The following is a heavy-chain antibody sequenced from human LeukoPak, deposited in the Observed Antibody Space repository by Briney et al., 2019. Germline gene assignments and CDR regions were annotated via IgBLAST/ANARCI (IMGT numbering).Heavy chain of an antibody. CDR3: ARAPRRGIVATIRPYYFDY. D-gene: IGHD5-12*01. CDR2: IYTSRTT. V-gene: IGHV4-4*07. CDR1: GGSISSYY. J-gene: IGHJ4*02. Sequence: KPSETLSLTCTGSGGSISSYYWNWIRQPAGKGLEWSGSIYTSRTTEYNPSHKSRVTMSLDTSKNQFSLKLSSVTAADAAVYYCARAPRRGIVATIRPYYFDYWGQGTLVTVSS.